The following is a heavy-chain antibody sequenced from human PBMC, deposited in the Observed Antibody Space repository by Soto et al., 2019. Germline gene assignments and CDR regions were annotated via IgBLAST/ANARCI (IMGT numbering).Heavy chain of an antibody. Sequence: VGSLRLSCAASGFTFTNVAMTWIRQAPGKGLEWVSTITDSVGSTDYADSVKGRFTISRDNSKSTLYLQMNNLRADDTAVYYCAKLYWNPRYFDYWGQGARVTVSS. J-gene: IGHJ4*02. CDR3: AKLYWNPRYFDY. D-gene: IGHD1-1*01. CDR2: ITDSVGST. CDR1: GFTFTNVA. V-gene: IGHV3-23*01.